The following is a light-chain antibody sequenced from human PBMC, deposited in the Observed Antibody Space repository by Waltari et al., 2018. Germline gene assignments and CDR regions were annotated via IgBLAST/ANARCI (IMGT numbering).Light chain of an antibody. Sequence: QSALTQPASVSGSPGQSITISCGGSSNDVGGYNFVSWYQQHPGKAPKVIIYDVNNRPSGISSRCSGSKSDNTASLTISDLQTEDEADYYCGSYVNTSVLFVFGSGTKVTVL. CDR2: DVN. CDR1: SNDVGGYNF. J-gene: IGLJ1*01. CDR3: GSYVNTSVLFV. V-gene: IGLV2-14*03.